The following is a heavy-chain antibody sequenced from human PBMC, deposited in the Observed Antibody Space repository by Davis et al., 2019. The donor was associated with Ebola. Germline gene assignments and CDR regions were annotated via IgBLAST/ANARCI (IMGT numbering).Heavy chain of an antibody. CDR1: GFPFSNYA. D-gene: IGHD1-26*01. CDR2: ASHDGTTT. CDR3: ARNPGGANGMDV. Sequence: GESLKISCAASGFPFSNYAMHWVRQTPDKGLEWVAVASHDGTTTYYGDSVTGRFTISRDNSKNTLFLQLNRLRSEDTAVYYCARNPGGANGMDVWGQGTTVTVSS. V-gene: IGHV3-30*04. J-gene: IGHJ6*02.